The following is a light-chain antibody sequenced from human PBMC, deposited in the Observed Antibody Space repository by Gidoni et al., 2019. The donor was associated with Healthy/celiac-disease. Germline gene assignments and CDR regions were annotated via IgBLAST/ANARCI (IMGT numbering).Light chain of an antibody. CDR3: QQYNNGPPYT. V-gene: IGKV3-15*01. CDR2: GAS. CDR1: QSVSSD. Sequence: IVMTQSAATLSVSPGERATLSWRASQSVSSDLAWYQPTPGEAPLLLIYGASTRATVIPARFSVSGSVTEFTLTISSLQSEDFAVYYCQQYNNGPPYTFGQGTKLEIK. J-gene: IGKJ2*01.